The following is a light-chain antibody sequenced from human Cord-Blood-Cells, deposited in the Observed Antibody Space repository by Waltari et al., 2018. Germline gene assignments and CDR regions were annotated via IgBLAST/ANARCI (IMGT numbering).Light chain of an antibody. J-gene: IGKJ2*01. CDR1: QSVSSY. CDR3: QQRSNWPYT. CDR2: HAS. V-gene: IGKV3-11*01. Sequence: EIVLTQSPATLSLSPGERATLSCRARQSVSSYLAWYQQKPGQAPRLLIYHASNRATGIPARFSGSGSGTDFTLTISSLEPEDFAVYYCQQRSNWPYTFGQGTKLEIK.